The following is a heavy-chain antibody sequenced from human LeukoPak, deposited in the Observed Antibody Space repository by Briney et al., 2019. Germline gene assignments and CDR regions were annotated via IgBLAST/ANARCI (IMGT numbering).Heavy chain of an antibody. D-gene: IGHD3-9*01. J-gene: IGHJ5*02. CDR1: GYTFTTYA. CDR3: ARAPYDILTSYSLSWFDP. V-gene: IGHV1-3*01. CDR2: INGDNGNT. Sequence: ASVKVSCKASGYTFTTYAMHWVRQAPGQRLEWMGWINGDNGNTKYSQKFQGRVTITRDTSAYTAYMELRSLSSADTAVYFCARAPYDILTSYSLSWFDPWGQGTLVTVSS.